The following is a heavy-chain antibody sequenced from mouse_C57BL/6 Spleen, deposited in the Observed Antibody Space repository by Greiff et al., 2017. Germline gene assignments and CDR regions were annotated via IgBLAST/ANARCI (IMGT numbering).Heavy chain of an antibody. V-gene: IGHV5-9-1*02. CDR2: ISSGGDYI. CDR3: TRPHGSDWYFDV. D-gene: IGHD1-1*01. Sequence: DVQLVESGEGLVKPGGSLKLSCAASGFTFSSYAMSWVRQTPEKRLEWVAYISSGGDYIYYADTVKGRFTISRDNARNTLYLQMSSLKSEDTAMYYCTRPHGSDWYFDVWGTGTTVTVSS. CDR1: GFTFSSYA. J-gene: IGHJ1*03.